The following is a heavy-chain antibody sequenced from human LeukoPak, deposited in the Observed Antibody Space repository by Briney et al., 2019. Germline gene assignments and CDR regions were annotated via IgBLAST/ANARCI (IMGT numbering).Heavy chain of an antibody. Sequence: PSETLSLTCTVSGGSIRSYYWSWIRQPPGKGLEWIGYIYYSGSTNYNPSLKSRVTISVDTSKNQFSLKLSSVTAADTAVYYCARYYYDSSGYYYVDAFDIWGQGTMVTVSS. J-gene: IGHJ3*02. CDR3: ARYYYDSSGYYYVDAFDI. CDR1: GGSIRSYY. CDR2: IYYSGST. V-gene: IGHV4-59*01. D-gene: IGHD3-22*01.